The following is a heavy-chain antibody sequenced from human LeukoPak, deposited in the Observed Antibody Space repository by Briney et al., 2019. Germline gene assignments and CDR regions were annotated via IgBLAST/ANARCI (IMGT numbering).Heavy chain of an antibody. CDR3: AREGFHYYDSSGPFDY. Sequence: ASVKVSCKASGYTFTSYYMHCVRHSPGQWLEWMGIINPSGGSTSYAQKFQGRVTMTRDTSTSTVYMELSSLRSEDTAVYYCAREGFHYYDSSGPFDYWGQGTLVTVSS. CDR2: INPSGGST. CDR1: GYTFTSYY. V-gene: IGHV1-46*01. J-gene: IGHJ4*02. D-gene: IGHD3-22*01.